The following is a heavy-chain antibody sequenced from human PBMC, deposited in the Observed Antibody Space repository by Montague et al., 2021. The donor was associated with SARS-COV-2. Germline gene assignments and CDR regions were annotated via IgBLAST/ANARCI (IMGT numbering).Heavy chain of an antibody. V-gene: IGHV4-39*01. CDR2: IYYSGST. Sequence: SETLSLTCTVSGGSISNSSYYWGWIRQPPGKGLEWIGNIYYSGSTYYNPSLKSRVTISVDTSKNQFSLKLSSVTAADTSVYYCARQKMGSVTIFGVVMDERWFDPWGQGTLVTVSA. D-gene: IGHD3-3*01. J-gene: IGHJ5*02. CDR3: ARQKMGSVTIFGVVMDERWFDP. CDR1: GGSISNSSYY.